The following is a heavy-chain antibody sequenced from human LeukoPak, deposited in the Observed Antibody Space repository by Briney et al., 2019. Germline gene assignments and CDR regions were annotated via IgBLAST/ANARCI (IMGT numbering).Heavy chain of an antibody. CDR2: IYYSGST. CDR1: GGSISSYY. Sequence: SETLSLTCTVSGGSISSYYWRWIRQPPGKGLEWIGYIYYSGSTNYNPSLKSRVTISVDTSKNQFSLKLSSVTAADTAVYYCARGADSSGYHKSVFDYWGQGTLVTVSS. J-gene: IGHJ4*02. D-gene: IGHD3-22*01. CDR3: ARGADSSGYHKSVFDY. V-gene: IGHV4-59*01.